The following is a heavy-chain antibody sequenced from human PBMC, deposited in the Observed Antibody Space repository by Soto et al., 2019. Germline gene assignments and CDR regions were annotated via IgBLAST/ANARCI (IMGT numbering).Heavy chain of an antibody. V-gene: IGHV4-31*03. J-gene: IGHJ4*02. CDR3: ARNSVVVTANYFDY. CDR1: GGSISSGGYY. CDR2: IYYSGST. D-gene: IGHD2-21*02. Sequence: SETLSLTCTVSGGSISSGGYYWSWIRQHPGKGLEWIGYIYYSGSTYYNPSLKSRVTISVDTSKNQFSLKLSSVTAADTAVYYCARNSVVVTANYFDYWGQGTLVTVSS.